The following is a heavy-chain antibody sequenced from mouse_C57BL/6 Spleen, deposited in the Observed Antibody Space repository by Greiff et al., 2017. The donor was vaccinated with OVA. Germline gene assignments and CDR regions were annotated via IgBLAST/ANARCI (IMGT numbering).Heavy chain of an antibody. D-gene: IGHD2-3*01. J-gene: IGHJ3*01. Sequence: QVQLQQPGAELVRPGSSVKLSCKASGYTFTSYWMHWVKQRPIQGLEWIGNIDPSDSETHYNQKFKDKATLTVDKSSSTAYMQLSSLTSEDSAVYYCAREGGYYEAWFAYWGQGTLVTVSA. CDR2: IDPSDSET. CDR1: GYTFTSYW. CDR3: AREGGYYEAWFAY. V-gene: IGHV1-52*01.